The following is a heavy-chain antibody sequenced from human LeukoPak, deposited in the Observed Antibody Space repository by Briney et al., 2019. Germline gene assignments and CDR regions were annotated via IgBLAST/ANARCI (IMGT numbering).Heavy chain of an antibody. V-gene: IGHV6-1*01. J-gene: IGHJ4*02. Sequence: SQTLSLTCAISGDSVSSNSATWNWIRQSPSRGLEWLGRTYYRSKWYNDYAGSVKSRITINPDTSKNQFSLQLNSVTPEDTAVYFCARDLAGDGGYSYGMVDYWGQGTLVTVSS. D-gene: IGHD5-18*01. CDR3: ARDLAGDGGYSYGMVDY. CDR2: TYYRSKWYN. CDR1: GDSVSSNSAT.